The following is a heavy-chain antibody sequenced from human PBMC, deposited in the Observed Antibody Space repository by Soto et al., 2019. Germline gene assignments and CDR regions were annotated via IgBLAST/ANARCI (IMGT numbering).Heavy chain of an antibody. CDR3: ALGIAARPLSVNYYYYGMDV. D-gene: IGHD6-6*01. CDR2: IDPSDSYT. V-gene: IGHV5-10-1*01. CDR1: GYSFTSYW. J-gene: IGHJ6*02. Sequence: PGESLKISCKGSGYSFTSYWISWVRQMPGKGLEWMGRIDPSDSYTNYSPSFQGHVTISADKSISTAYLQWSSLKASDTAMYYCALGIAARPLSVNYYYYGMDVWGQGTTVTVSS.